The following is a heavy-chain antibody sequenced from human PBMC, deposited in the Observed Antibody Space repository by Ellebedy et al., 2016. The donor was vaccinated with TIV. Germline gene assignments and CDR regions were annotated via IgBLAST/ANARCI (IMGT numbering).Heavy chain of an antibody. D-gene: IGHD3-10*01. CDR2: IWYDGSNK. V-gene: IGHV3-33*01. Sequence: GESLKISXAASGFTFSSYGMHWVRQAPGKGLEWVAVIWYDGSNKYYADSVKGRFTISRDNSKNTLYLQMNSLRAEDTAEYYCAREPMVRGVIRRGYAMDVWGQGTTVTVSS. CDR1: GFTFSSYG. CDR3: AREPMVRGVIRRGYAMDV. J-gene: IGHJ6*02.